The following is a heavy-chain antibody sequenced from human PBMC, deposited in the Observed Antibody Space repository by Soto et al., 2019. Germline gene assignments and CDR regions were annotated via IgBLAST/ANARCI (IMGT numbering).Heavy chain of an antibody. Sequence: ASVTGSCKASGYTFTSYDINWVRQATGQGLEWMGWMNPNSGNTGYAQKFQGRVTMTRNTSISTAYMELSSLRSEDTAVYYCARGRFGSSGYYYGGSRDAFDIWGQGTMVTVSS. CDR2: MNPNSGNT. D-gene: IGHD3-22*01. CDR3: ARGRFGSSGYYYGGSRDAFDI. V-gene: IGHV1-8*01. J-gene: IGHJ3*02. CDR1: GYTFTSYD.